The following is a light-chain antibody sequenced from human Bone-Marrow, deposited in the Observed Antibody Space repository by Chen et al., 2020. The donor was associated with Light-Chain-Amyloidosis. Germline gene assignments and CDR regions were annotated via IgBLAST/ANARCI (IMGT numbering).Light chain of an antibody. Sequence: SYDLTQPPSVSVSPGQTARITCSGDDLPTKYAYWYQQKPGQAPVLVIHRDTERPSGISERFSGTSTGTTAKLTISGVKAEDEADYHCQSADSSGTYGVIFGGGTKLTVL. CDR1: DLPTKY. V-gene: IGLV3-25*03. J-gene: IGLJ2*01. CDR2: RDT. CDR3: QSADSSGTYGVI.